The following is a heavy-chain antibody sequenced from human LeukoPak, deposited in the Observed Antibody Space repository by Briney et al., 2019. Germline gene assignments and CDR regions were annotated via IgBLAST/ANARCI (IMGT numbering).Heavy chain of an antibody. CDR3: ARDYAGSAYFGY. Sequence: GGSLRLSCAASGFTFSIYTMTWVRQAPGKGLEWVSSISSSSNYIYYADSVKGRFTISRDNAKNSLYLQMNSLRAEDTAVYYCARDYAGSAYFGYWGQGTQFTVSS. CDR1: GFTFSIYT. CDR2: ISSSSNYI. D-gene: IGHD2-21*01. V-gene: IGHV3-21*01. J-gene: IGHJ4*02.